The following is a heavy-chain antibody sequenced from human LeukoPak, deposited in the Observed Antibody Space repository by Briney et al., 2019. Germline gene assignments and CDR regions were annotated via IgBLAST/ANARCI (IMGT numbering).Heavy chain of an antibody. CDR1: GFSFSSYA. D-gene: IGHD4-11*01. CDR3: ARNRGSTVTTDPYYYYYMDV. CDR2: ISGGGTST. J-gene: IGHJ6*03. V-gene: IGHV3-23*01. Sequence: PGGSLRLSCAASGFSFSSYAMNWVRQAPGKGLEWVSVISGGGTSTHYADSVKGRFTISRDNSKNTLYLQMNSLRAEDTAVYYCARNRGSTVTTDPYYYYYMDVWGKGATVTVSS.